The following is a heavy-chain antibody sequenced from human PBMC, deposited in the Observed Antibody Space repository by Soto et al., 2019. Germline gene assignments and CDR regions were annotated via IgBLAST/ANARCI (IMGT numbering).Heavy chain of an antibody. V-gene: IGHV3-23*01. Sequence: EVQLLESGGGLVQPGGSLRLSCAASGFTFSSYAMSWVRQPPGKGLEWVSVISGSGRSTYYADYVKGRFTISRDNSKNTLYLQMNSLRADDTAVYYCAKGTWSSDYYYYGMDVWGQGTTVTVSS. J-gene: IGHJ6*02. D-gene: IGHD3-10*01. CDR3: AKGTWSSDYYYYGMDV. CDR1: GFTFSSYA. CDR2: ISGSGRST.